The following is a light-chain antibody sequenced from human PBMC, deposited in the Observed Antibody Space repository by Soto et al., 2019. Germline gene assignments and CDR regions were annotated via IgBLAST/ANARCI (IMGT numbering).Light chain of an antibody. CDR1: QSVSSY. J-gene: IGKJ4*01. CDR2: DAS. CDR3: QQRSGWPPSLT. V-gene: IGKV3-11*01. Sequence: EIVLTQSPATLSLSPGERATLSCRASQSVSSYLAWYQQKVGQAPRLLIYDASKTATGIPARFSGSGSGTDFTLTISSLEPEDFAVYYCQQRSGWPPSLTFGGGTKVEIK.